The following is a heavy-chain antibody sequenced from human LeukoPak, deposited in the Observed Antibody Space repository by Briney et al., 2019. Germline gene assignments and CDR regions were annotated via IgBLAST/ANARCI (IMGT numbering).Heavy chain of an antibody. D-gene: IGHD6-13*01. J-gene: IGHJ4*02. CDR3: AKDQDIAAAGTCPDY. V-gene: IGHV3-74*01. Sequence: SDGSSTSYADSVKGRFTISRDNAKNTLYLQMNSLRAEDTAVYYCAKDQDIAAAGTCPDYWGQGTLVTVSS. CDR2: SDGSST.